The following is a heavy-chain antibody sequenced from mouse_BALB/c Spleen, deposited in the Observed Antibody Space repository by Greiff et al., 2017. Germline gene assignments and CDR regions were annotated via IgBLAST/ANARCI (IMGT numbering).Heavy chain of an antibody. D-gene: IGHD1-1*01. CDR1: GFSLTSYG. CDR3: ARVYYYGSLYFDV. J-gene: IGHJ1*01. Sequence: VMLVASGPGLVAPSQSLSITCTVSGFSLTSYGVHWVRQPPGKGLEWLGVIWAGGSTNYNSALMSRLSISKDNSKSQVFLKMNSLQTDDTAMYYCARVYYYGSLYFDVWGAGTTVTVSS. CDR2: IWAGGST. V-gene: IGHV2-9*02.